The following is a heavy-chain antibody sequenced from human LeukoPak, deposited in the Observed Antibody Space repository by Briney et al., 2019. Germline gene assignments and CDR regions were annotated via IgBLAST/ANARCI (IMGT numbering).Heavy chain of an antibody. J-gene: IGHJ4*02. Sequence: GASVKVSCKVSGYTLTELSMHWVRQAPGKGLEWMGGFDPEDGETIYAQKFQGRVTMTEDTSTDTAYMELSSLRSEDTAVYYCATTYYYGSGSSKSFDYWGQGTLVTVSS. CDR3: ATTYYYGSGSSKSFDY. CDR2: FDPEDGET. D-gene: IGHD3-10*01. CDR1: GYTLTELS. V-gene: IGHV1-24*01.